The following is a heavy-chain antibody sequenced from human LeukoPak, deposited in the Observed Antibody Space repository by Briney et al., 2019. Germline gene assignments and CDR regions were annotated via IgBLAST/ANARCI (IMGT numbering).Heavy chain of an antibody. CDR1: GFTFSSYE. CDR3: AGAYYDYIWGSYRSNPLFDY. D-gene: IGHD3-16*02. J-gene: IGHJ4*02. CDR2: ISGSGGST. Sequence: GGSLRLSCAASGFTFSSYEMNWVRQAPGKGLEWVSDISGSGGSTYYADSVKGRFTISRDNSKNTLYLQMNSLRAEDTAVYYCAGAYYDYIWGSYRSNPLFDYWGQGTLVTVSS. V-gene: IGHV3-23*01.